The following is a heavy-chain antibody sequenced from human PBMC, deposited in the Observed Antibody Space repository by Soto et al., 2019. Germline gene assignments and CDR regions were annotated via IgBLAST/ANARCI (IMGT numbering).Heavy chain of an antibody. Sequence: LRLSCAASGFTFSSYGMHWVRQAPGKGLEWVAVISYDGSNKYYAGSVKGRFTISRDNSKNTLYLQMNSLRAEDTAVYYCAKEVHYYDSSGYYYLLDPWGQGTLVTVSS. CDR1: GFTFSSYG. V-gene: IGHV3-30*18. CDR3: AKEVHYYDSSGYYYLLDP. D-gene: IGHD3-22*01. CDR2: ISYDGSNK. J-gene: IGHJ5*02.